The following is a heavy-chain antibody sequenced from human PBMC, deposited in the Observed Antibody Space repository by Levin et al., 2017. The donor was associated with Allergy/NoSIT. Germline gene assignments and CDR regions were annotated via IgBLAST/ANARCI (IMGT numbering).Heavy chain of an antibody. Sequence: PGESLKISCAASGFTFSNVWMNWVRQAPGKGLEWVGRIKSITDGGTTDYAAPVKGRFTISRDDSKNTLYLHMSSPIIEDTAVYYCVAAAGGYWGQGTRVTVSS. J-gene: IGHJ4*02. CDR2: IKSITDGGTT. CDR3: VAAAGGY. D-gene: IGHD6-13*01. CDR1: GFTFSNVW. V-gene: IGHV3-15*05.